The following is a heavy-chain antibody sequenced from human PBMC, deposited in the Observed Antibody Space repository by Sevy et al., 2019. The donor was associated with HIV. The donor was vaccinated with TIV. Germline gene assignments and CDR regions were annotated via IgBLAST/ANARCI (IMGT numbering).Heavy chain of an antibody. CDR3: AREWVGASHSFDY. CDR2: IYSSGIS. Sequence: SETLSLTCTVSSGSISTFYWSWIRQPPGKGLEWIGYIYSSGISNFNPSLKSRVTISLDTSKSPFSLKLTSVTAADTAVYYCAREWVGASHSFDYWGQGTLVTVSS. J-gene: IGHJ4*02. CDR1: SGSISTFY. V-gene: IGHV4-59*13. D-gene: IGHD1-26*01.